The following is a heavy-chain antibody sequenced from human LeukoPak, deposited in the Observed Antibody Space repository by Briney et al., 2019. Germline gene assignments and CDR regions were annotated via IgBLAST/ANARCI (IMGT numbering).Heavy chain of an antibody. CDR1: GFTFSNAW. Sequence: PGGSLRLSCAASGFTFSNAWMSWVRQAPGKGLEWVGRIKSKTDGGTTDYAAPVKGRFTISRDDSKNTLYLQMNSLKTEDTAVYYCTTDPKIVGARIDYWGQGTLVTVSS. D-gene: IGHD1-26*01. J-gene: IGHJ4*02. CDR3: TTDPKIVGARIDY. V-gene: IGHV3-15*01. CDR2: IKSKTDGGTT.